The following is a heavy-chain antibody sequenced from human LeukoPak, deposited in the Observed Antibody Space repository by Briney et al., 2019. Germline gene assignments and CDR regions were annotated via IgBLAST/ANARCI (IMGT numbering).Heavy chain of an antibody. J-gene: IGHJ4*02. CDR1: GGSFSGYY. D-gene: IGHD3-10*01. Sequence: PSETLSLTCAVYGGSFSGYYWSWIRQPPGKGLEWIGEINHSGSTNYNPSLKSRVTISVDTSKNQFSLKLSSVTAADTAVYYCARGAPMVRRVIIIDYWGQGTLVTVSS. V-gene: IGHV4-34*01. CDR3: ARGAPMVRRVIIIDY. CDR2: INHSGST.